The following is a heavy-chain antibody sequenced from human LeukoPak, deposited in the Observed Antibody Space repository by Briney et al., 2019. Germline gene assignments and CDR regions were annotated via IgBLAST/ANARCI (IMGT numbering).Heavy chain of an antibody. D-gene: IGHD3-10*01. Sequence: PGGSLRLSCAASGFTFSNYRMNWVRQAPGKGLEWVPSISTSSIYIYYADSVKGRFTISRDNSKNTLYLQMNSLRAEDTAMYYCAKGGESYYGSGSFTPFDYWGQGTLVTVSS. CDR3: AKGGESYYGSGSFTPFDY. CDR1: GFTFSNYR. CDR2: ISTSSIYI. V-gene: IGHV3-21*01. J-gene: IGHJ4*02.